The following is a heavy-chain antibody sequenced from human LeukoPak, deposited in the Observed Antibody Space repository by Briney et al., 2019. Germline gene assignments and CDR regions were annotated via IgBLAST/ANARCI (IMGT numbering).Heavy chain of an antibody. CDR3: ARVAMSGIGSDDF. CDR2: INPYSGDT. D-gene: IGHD1-26*01. J-gene: IGHJ4*02. Sequence: ASVKVSCKTSGYTLSNYDIYWVRQAPGQGLECMGWINPYSGDTNYAQKFQGRVTMTRDMSISTAYMELSSLKSDDTAVYYCARVAMSGIGSDDFWGQGTLVTASS. V-gene: IGHV1-2*02. CDR1: GYTLSNYD.